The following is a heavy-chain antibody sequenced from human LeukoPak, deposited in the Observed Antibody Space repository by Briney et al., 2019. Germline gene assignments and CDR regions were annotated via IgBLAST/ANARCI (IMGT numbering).Heavy chain of an antibody. Sequence: PSETLSLTCAVYGGSFSGYYWSWIRQPPGKGLEWIGYIYYSGSTCYNPSLKSRVTISVDTSKNQFSLKLSSVTAADTAVYYCARIVGCSSTSCYGDNWFDPWGQGTLVTVSS. CDR3: ARIVGCSSTSCYGDNWFDP. J-gene: IGHJ5*02. CDR2: IYYSGST. CDR1: GGSFSGYY. D-gene: IGHD2-2*01. V-gene: IGHV4-34*01.